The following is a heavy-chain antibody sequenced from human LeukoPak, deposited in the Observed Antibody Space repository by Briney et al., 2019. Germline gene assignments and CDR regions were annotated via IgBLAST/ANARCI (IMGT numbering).Heavy chain of an antibody. J-gene: IGHJ3*02. CDR2: IYYSGST. CDR1: GGSISSYY. CDR3: ARDASRGTWDALDI. V-gene: IGHV4-59*01. Sequence: SETLSLTCTVSGGSISSYYWSWIRQPPGKGLEWIGYIYYSGSTNYNPSLKSRVTISVDTSKNQFSLKLSSVTAADTAVYYCARDASRGTWDALDIWGQGTMVTVSS.